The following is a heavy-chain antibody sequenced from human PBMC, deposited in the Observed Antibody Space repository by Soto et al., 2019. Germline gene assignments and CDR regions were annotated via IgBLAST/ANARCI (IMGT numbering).Heavy chain of an antibody. CDR1: CGSFSGYY. J-gene: IGHJ4*02. CDR3: ARGPYYYGSGGYYFDY. CDR2: INHSGST. Sequence: PSETLSLTCAVYCGSFSGYYWSWIRQPPGKGLEWIGEINHSGSTNYNPSLKSRVTISVDTSKNQFSLKLSSVTAADTAVYYCARGPYYYGSGGYYFDYWGQGTLVTVSS. V-gene: IGHV4-34*01. D-gene: IGHD3-10*01.